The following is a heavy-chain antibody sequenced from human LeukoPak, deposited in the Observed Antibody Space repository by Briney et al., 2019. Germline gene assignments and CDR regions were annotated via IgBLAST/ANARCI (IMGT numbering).Heavy chain of an antibody. CDR2: IHFAGST. CDR3: ARDSPDGYSHGHRYYNMDV. V-gene: IGHV4-4*07. CDR1: GGSISGYY. D-gene: IGHD6-13*01. Sequence: SETLSLTCAVSGGSISGYYWTGIRQSAGRGLEFIGRIHFAGSTNYNPSLGSRLTLSIDPSKNQISLWLSSVTAADAAVYYCARDSPDGYSHGHRYYNMDVWGKGTTVTVSS. J-gene: IGHJ6*03.